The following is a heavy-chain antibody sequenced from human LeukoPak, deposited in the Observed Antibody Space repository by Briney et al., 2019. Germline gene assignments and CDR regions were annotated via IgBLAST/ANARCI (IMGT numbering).Heavy chain of an antibody. D-gene: IGHD5-18*01. Sequence: PSETLSLTCAVYGGSFSGYYWSWIRQPPGKGLEWIGYIYYSGSTNYNPSLNSRVTISVDASKNQFSLKLSSVTAADTAVYYCARVRGYSYGYYFDYWGQGTLVTVSS. V-gene: IGHV4-59*01. CDR3: ARVRGYSYGYYFDY. CDR2: IYYSGST. J-gene: IGHJ4*02. CDR1: GGSFSGYY.